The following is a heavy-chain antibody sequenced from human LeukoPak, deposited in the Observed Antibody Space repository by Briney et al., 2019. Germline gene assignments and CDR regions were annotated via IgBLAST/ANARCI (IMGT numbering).Heavy chain of an antibody. V-gene: IGHV4-59*12. CDR1: GGSISSYF. J-gene: IGHJ4*02. Sequence: SETLSLTCTVSGGSISSYFWNWIRQPPGKGLEWIGYIYYSGSTYYNPSLKSRVTISVDTSKNQFSLKLSSVTAADTAVYYCASLGGKGVYYFDYWGQGTLVTVSS. CDR3: ASLGGKGVYYFDY. D-gene: IGHD2-15*01. CDR2: IYYSGST.